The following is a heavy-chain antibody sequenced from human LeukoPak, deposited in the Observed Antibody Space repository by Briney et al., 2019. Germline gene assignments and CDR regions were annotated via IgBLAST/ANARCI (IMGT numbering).Heavy chain of an antibody. Sequence: GGSLRLSCAASGFTFSSYSMKWVRQAPGKGLEWVSSISSSSSYIYYADSVKGRFTIARDNAKNSLYLQMNSLRAEVTAVYYCARGDYDHFDYWGQGTLVTVSS. V-gene: IGHV3-21*01. CDR3: ARGDYDHFDY. J-gene: IGHJ4*02. CDR1: GFTFSSYS. CDR2: ISSSSSYI. D-gene: IGHD4-17*01.